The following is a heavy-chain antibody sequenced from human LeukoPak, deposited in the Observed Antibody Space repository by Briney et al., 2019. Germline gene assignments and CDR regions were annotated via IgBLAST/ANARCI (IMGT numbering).Heavy chain of an antibody. D-gene: IGHD3-10*01. CDR3: TTQLLWFGEFHFDY. CDR2: IKSKTDGGTT. V-gene: IGHV3-15*01. CDR1: GFTFSNAW. J-gene: IGHJ4*02. Sequence: GGSLRLSCAASGFTFSNAWMSWVRQAPGKGLEWVGRIKSKTDGGTTDYAAPVKGRFTISRDDSKNTLYLQMNSLKTEDTAVYYCTTQLLWFGEFHFDYWGQGTLVTVSS.